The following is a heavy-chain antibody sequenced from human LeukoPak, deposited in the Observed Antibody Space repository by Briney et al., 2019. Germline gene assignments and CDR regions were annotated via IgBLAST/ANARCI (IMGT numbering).Heavy chain of an antibody. CDR2: IPYDGSNK. V-gene: IGHV3-30-3*01. CDR3: ARDRQLHYFDY. J-gene: IGHJ4*02. CDR1: GFTFSSYA. D-gene: IGHD2-2*01. Sequence: GGSLRLSCAASGFTFSSYAMHWVRQAPGKGLEWVAVIPYDGSNKYYADSVKGRFTISRDSSKNTLYLQMNSLRAEDTGVYYCARDRQLHYFDYWGQGTLVTVSS.